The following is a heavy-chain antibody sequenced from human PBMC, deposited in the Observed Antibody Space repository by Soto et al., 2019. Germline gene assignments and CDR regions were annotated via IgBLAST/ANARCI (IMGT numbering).Heavy chain of an antibody. CDR2: IYYSGTT. Sequence: PSETLSLTCSVSGGSISSGDYYWSWIRQPPGKGLEWIGHIYYSGTTHYSPSLKSRVTISPDRSKNQFSLILSSLTAADTAVYYCARDYGSGSGPEYWGQGTLVTVSS. J-gene: IGHJ4*02. CDR1: GGSISSGDYY. V-gene: IGHV4-30-4*01. D-gene: IGHD3-10*01. CDR3: ARDYGSGSGPEY.